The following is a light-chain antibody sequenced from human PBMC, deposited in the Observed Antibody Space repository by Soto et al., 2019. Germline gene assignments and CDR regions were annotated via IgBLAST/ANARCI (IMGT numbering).Light chain of an antibody. Sequence: ELVLTQSRSTLSSFPGYRVTLSCRASQYINTRLAWYQHRPGQAPGLLIYQTSIRAAGIPARFSASGSGTDFTLTISDVQPEDFALYYCHQRQSWPRTFGQGTKVDIK. CDR2: QTS. CDR1: QYINTR. V-gene: IGKV3-11*01. J-gene: IGKJ1*01. CDR3: HQRQSWPRT.